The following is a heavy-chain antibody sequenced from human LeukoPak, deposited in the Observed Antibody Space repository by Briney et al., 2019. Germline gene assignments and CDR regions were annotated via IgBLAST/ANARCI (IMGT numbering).Heavy chain of an antibody. CDR2: ISANGGNT. J-gene: IGHJ4*02. D-gene: IGHD3-10*01. V-gene: IGHV3-64*01. Sequence: PGGSLRLSCAASGFTFSSYGMHWVRQAPGKGLEFVSAISANGGNTYYANSVKGRFTISRDNSKNTLYLQMNSLRAEDTAVYYCAKVANVYYGSGSYEYWGQGTLVTVSS. CDR3: AKVANVYYGSGSYEY. CDR1: GFTFSSYG.